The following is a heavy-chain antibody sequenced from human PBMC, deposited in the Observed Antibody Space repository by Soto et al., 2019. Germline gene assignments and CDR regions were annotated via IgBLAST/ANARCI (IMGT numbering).Heavy chain of an antibody. CDR1: GFSFVSYA. Sequence: PGGSLGLSCASSGFSFVSYALSWVRQAPGKGLEWVSTISGSDGKTFYAASVKGRFSISRDTSQSTLYLQMNSLRADDTAMYYCARWSYLDYWGQGTRVTVS. CDR2: ISGSDGKT. J-gene: IGHJ4*02. CDR3: ARWSYLDY. D-gene: IGHD3-3*01. V-gene: IGHV3-23*01.